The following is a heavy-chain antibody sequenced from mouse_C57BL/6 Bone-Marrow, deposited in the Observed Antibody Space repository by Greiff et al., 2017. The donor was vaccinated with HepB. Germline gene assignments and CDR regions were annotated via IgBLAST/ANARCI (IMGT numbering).Heavy chain of an antibody. CDR1: GFTFSDAW. D-gene: IGHD5-1*01. V-gene: IGHV6-6*01. J-gene: IGHJ2*01. CDR2: IRNKANNHAT. Sequence: DVQLQESGGGLVQPGGSMKLSCAASGFTFSDAWMDWVRRSPEKGLEWVAEIRNKANNHATYYAESVEGRFTISRDDSKSSVYLQMNSLRAEVPGIYYCTRPLTSHFDYWGQGTTLTVSS. CDR3: TRPLTSHFDY.